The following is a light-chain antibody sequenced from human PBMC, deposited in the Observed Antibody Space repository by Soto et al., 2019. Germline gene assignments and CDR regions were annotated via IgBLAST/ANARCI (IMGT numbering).Light chain of an antibody. Sequence: DSQMTHSPSSRSASVGDRGASACRASQRISNYLNWYQQKAGKAPKLLIYAASTLQSGVPSRFSGSGSGTAFTLTISSLQPEDFATYYCQQSYSTPRTFGQRSKVDIK. J-gene: IGKJ1*01. CDR1: QRISNY. V-gene: IGKV1-39*01. CDR3: QQSYSTPRT. CDR2: AAS.